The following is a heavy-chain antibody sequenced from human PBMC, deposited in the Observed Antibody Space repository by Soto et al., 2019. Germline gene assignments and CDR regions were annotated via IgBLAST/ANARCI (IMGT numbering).Heavy chain of an antibody. CDR1: GLSITNTW. CDR2: VKSKADGGTA. Sequence: EVQLVQSGGGLVQPGGSRRLSCAASGLSITNTWMHLVRQAPGKGLEWVGGVKSKADGGTADYAAPVKGRFTVSRDDSKNTQYLQMNSLKMEDTAVYYCNSYPDFWGGHTPLWGQGTLVTVSS. CDR3: NSYPDFWGGHTPL. V-gene: IGHV3-15*07. J-gene: IGHJ4*02. D-gene: IGHD3-3*01.